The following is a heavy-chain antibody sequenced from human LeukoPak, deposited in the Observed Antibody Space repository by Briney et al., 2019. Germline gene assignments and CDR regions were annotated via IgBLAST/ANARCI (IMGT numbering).Heavy chain of an antibody. J-gene: IGHJ3*02. CDR3: ARDSDYYDSSGYYSDAFDI. D-gene: IGHD3-22*01. V-gene: IGHV4-34*01. CDR2: INHSGST. CDR1: GGSFSGYY. Sequence: SETLSLTCAVYGGSFSGYYWSWIRQPPGKGLEWIGEINHSGSTNYNPSLKSRVTISVDTSKNQFSLKLSSVTAADTAVYYCARDSDYYDSSGYYSDAFDIWGQGTMVTVSS.